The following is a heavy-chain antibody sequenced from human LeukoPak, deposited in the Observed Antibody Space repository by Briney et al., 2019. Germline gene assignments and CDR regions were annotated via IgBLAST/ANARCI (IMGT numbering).Heavy chain of an antibody. V-gene: IGHV1-8*01. CDR1: GYTFTSSD. Sequence: ASVTVSCKASGYTFTSSDINWVRQAPGQGLEWMGWMNPNSGNTGYAQKFQGRVTMTRDISTSTAYMELTNLRSEDTATYYCARLSKAYNWDEYYYYYFLNGWGKGTTVIVSS. J-gene: IGHJ6*03. CDR2: MNPNSGNT. CDR3: ARLSKAYNWDEYYYYYFLNG. D-gene: IGHD1-1*01.